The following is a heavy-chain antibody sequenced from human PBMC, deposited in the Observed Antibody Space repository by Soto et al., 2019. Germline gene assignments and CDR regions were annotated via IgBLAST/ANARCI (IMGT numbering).Heavy chain of an antibody. V-gene: IGHV3-15*01. J-gene: IGHJ2*01. D-gene: IGHD3-22*01. Sequence: LRLSCATSGFTFANAWMSWVRQAPGKGLEWVGRIKSKADGGTTDFPAPVKGRFTISRDDSKRTLYLQLNSLRTEDTAVYYCTTSANYYDSSRYRGYFDLWGRGTLVTVSS. CDR1: GFTFANAW. CDR3: TTSANYYDSSRYRGYFDL. CDR2: IKSKADGGTT.